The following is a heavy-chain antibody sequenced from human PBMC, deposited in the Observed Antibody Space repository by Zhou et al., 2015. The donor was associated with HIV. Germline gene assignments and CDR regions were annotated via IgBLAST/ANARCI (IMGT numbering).Heavy chain of an antibody. Sequence: QVQLVQSGAEVKKPGSSVKVSCKASGGTFSSYAISWVRQAPGQGLEWMGGIIPIFGTANYAQKFQGRVTITADKSTSTAYMELSSLRSEDTAVYYCASGTLGRDFWAEYPDAFDIWGQGTMVTVSS. V-gene: IGHV1-69*06. D-gene: IGHD3-3*01. CDR3: ASGTLGRDFWAEYPDAFDI. CDR1: GGTFSSYA. CDR2: IIPIFGTA. J-gene: IGHJ3*02.